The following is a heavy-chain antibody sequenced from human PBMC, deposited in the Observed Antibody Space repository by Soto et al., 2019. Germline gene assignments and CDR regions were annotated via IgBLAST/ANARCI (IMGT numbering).Heavy chain of an antibody. CDR1: GGTFSSYT. CDR3: ATDSRTNADFWSGYYSWGPA. Sequence: SVKVSCKASGGTFSSYTISWVRQAPGQGLEWMGRIIPILGIANYAQKFQGRVTITADKSTSTAYMELSSLRSEDTAVYYCATDSRTNADFWSGYYSWGPAWGQGTLVTVSS. CDR2: IIPILGIA. J-gene: IGHJ5*02. V-gene: IGHV1-69*04. D-gene: IGHD3-3*01.